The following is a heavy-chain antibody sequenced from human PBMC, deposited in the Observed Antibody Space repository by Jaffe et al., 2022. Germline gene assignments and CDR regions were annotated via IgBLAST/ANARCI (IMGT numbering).Heavy chain of an antibody. CDR3: TRDESHYYGSGRYYYYMDV. CDR2: IRSKAYGGTT. CDR1: GFTFGDYA. Sequence: EVQLVESGGGLVQPGRSLRLSCTASGFTFGDYAMSWVRQAPGKGLEWVGFIRSKAYGGTTEYAASVKGRFTISRDDSKSIAYLQMNSLKTEDTAVYYCTRDESHYYGSGRYYYYMDVWGKGTTVTVSS. J-gene: IGHJ6*03. V-gene: IGHV3-49*04. D-gene: IGHD3-10*01.